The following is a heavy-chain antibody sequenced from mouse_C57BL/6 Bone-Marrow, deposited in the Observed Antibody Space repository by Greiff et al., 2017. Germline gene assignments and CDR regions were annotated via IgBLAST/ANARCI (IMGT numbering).Heavy chain of an antibody. CDR2: IDPSDSYT. D-gene: IGHD4-1*01. CDR3: ARRSNWDGAFDY. J-gene: IGHJ2*01. Sequence: QVQLQQPGAELVRPGTSVKLSCKASGYTFTSYWMHWVKQRPGQGLEWIGVIDPSDSYTNYNQKFKGKATLTVDTSSSTAYMQLSSLTSEDSAVYYCARRSNWDGAFDYWGQGTTLTVSS. CDR1: GYTFTSYW. V-gene: IGHV1-59*01.